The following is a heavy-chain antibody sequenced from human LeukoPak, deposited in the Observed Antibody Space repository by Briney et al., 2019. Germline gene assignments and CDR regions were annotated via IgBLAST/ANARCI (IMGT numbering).Heavy chain of an antibody. Sequence: GGSLRLSCAASGFTFSSYAMSWVRQAPGKGLEWVSAISGGGGSTYYPDSVKGRFPISRDDSKNTLYLQMNSLRAEDTAVYYWAKQVVRSGSYIDFWGQGTLVTVSS. J-gene: IGHJ4*02. D-gene: IGHD1-26*01. CDR2: ISGGGGST. CDR3: AKQVVRSGSYIDF. V-gene: IGHV3-23*01. CDR1: GFTFSSYA.